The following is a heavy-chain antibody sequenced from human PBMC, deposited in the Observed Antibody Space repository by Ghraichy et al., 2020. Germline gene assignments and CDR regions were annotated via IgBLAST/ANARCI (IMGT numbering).Heavy chain of an antibody. J-gene: IGHJ6*02. V-gene: IGHV4-34*01. CDR1: GGSFSGYY. CDR3: ARGRLYYDFWSGPPLYYYYGMDV. CDR2: INHSGST. D-gene: IGHD3-3*01. Sequence: SETLSLTCAVYGGSFSGYYWSWIRQPPGKGLEWIGEINHSGSTNYNPSLKSRVTISVDTSKNQFSLKLSSLTAADTAVYYCARGRLYYDFWSGPPLYYYYGMDVWGQGTTVTVSS.